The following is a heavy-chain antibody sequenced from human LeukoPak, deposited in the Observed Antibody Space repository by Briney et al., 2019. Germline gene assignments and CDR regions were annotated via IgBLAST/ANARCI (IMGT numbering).Heavy chain of an antibody. J-gene: IGHJ1*01. D-gene: IGHD6-19*01. CDR3: AREYSSGWLEYFQH. CDR1: GYTFTSYA. Sequence: GASVKVSCTASGYTFTSYAMNWVRQAPGQGLEWMGWINTNTGNPTYAQGFTGRFVFSLDTSVSTAYLQISSLKAEDTAVYYCAREYSSGWLEYFQHWGQGTLVTVSS. CDR2: INTNTGNP. V-gene: IGHV7-4-1*02.